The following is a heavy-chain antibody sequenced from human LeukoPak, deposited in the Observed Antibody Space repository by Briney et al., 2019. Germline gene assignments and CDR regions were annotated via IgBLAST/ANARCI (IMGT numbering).Heavy chain of an antibody. V-gene: IGHV7-4-1*02. CDR3: ARIRAPSSFGQRESDY. Sequence: GASVKVSSKASGYTFSSYAMNWVRQAPGQGLEWMGWINTNTGNPTYAQGFTGRFVFSLDTSVSTAYLQISSLKAEDTAVYYCARIRAPSSFGQRESDYWGQGTLVTVSS. CDR2: INTNTGNP. CDR1: GYTFSSYA. J-gene: IGHJ4*02. D-gene: IGHD3-3*02.